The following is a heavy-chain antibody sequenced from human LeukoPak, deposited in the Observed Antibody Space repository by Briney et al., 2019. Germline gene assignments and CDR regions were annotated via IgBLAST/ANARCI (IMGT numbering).Heavy chain of an antibody. Sequence: LSGGSLRLSCAASEFTFSNYAMHWVRQAPGKGLEWVAVISYDGSIKYYADSVKGRFTISRDNSKNTLFLHMNSLRPEDTAVYYCARDLHVLYESSIYGFDCWGQGTLVTVSS. CDR3: ARDLHVLYESSIYGFDC. CDR1: EFTFSNYA. V-gene: IGHV3-30-3*01. CDR2: ISYDGSIK. J-gene: IGHJ4*02. D-gene: IGHD3-22*01.